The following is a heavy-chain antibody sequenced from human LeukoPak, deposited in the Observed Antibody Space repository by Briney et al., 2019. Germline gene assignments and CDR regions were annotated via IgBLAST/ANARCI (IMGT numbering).Heavy chain of an antibody. V-gene: IGHV3-23*01. CDR1: GFTFSSYA. D-gene: IGHD3-9*01. J-gene: IGHJ4*02. CDR3: AKLGYFDWLPSCYFDY. Sequence: GGSLRLSCAASGFTFSSYAMSWVRQAPGKGLEWVSAISGSGGSTYYADSVKGRFTISRDNSKNTLYLQMNSLRAEDTAVYYCAKLGYFDWLPSCYFDYWGQGTLVTVSS. CDR2: ISGSGGST.